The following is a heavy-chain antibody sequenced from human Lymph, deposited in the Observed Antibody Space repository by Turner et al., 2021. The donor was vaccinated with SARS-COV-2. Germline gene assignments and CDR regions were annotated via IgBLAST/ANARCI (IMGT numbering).Heavy chain of an antibody. Sequence: QVQLQQWGAGLLKPSETLSLTCAVYGGSFSGYYWSWIRQPPGKGLEWIGEINHSGSTNYNPYHKSRVTISVDTSKKQFSLKLSSVTAADTAVYYCERVWVRWWYFDLWGRGTLVTVSS. D-gene: IGHD7-27*01. J-gene: IGHJ2*01. CDR2: INHSGST. V-gene: IGHV4-34*01. CDR1: GGSFSGYY. CDR3: ERVWVRWWYFDL.